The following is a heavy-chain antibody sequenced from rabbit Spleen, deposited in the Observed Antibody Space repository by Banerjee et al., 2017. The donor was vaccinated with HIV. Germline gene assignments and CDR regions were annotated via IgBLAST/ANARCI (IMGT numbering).Heavy chain of an antibody. V-gene: IGHV1S43*01. D-gene: IGHD8-1*01. CDR2: IDTGSSGFT. Sequence: QEQLEESGGDLVKPGASLTLTCIASGVSFSGDSFSGDSYMCWVRQAPGKGLEWIGCIDTGSSGFTYFASWAQGRFTISRSTSLNTVDLKMTSLTAADTATYFCARGVDGGNTYSYYFKLWGPGTLVTVS. J-gene: IGHJ4*01. CDR1: GVSFSGDSFSGDSY. CDR3: ARGVDGGNTYSYYFKL.